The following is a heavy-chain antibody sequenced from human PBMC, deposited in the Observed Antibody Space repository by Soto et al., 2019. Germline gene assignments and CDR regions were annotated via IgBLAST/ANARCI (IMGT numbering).Heavy chain of an antibody. CDR3: AKSFDY. Sequence: EVQLLESGGGLIQPGGSLRLSCAASGFTFSTYSMNWLRQAPGKGLEWVSYISSSGHTVYYADSVKGRFTISRDDAKNSLSLEMNSLREEDTAMYYCAKSFDYWGQGTLVTVSS. CDR1: GFTFSTYS. CDR2: ISSSGHTV. J-gene: IGHJ4*02. V-gene: IGHV3-48*02.